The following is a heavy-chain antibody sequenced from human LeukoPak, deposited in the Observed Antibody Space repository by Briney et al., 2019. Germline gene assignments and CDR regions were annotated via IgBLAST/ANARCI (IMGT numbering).Heavy chain of an antibody. J-gene: IGHJ4*02. V-gene: IGHV3-48*01. CDR1: GDSFIRHT. Sequence: AGSLRFSCVGSGDSFIRHTMIWVRRAPGKGLEWIAYISSSGSPIYYADSVKGRFTVSRDNARTSLFLHMNSLRAEDTAVYYCAREYDSRARFDSWGQGTLVTVSS. D-gene: IGHD6-13*01. CDR3: AREYDSRARFDS. CDR2: ISSSGSPI.